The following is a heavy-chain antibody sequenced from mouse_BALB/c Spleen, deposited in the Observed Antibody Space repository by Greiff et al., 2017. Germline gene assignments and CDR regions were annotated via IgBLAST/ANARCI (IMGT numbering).Heavy chain of an antibody. CDR1: GFTFSSYA. Sequence: EVQLVESGGGLVKPGGSLKLSCAASGFTFSSYAMSWVRQTPEKRLEWVASISSGGSTYYPDSVKGRFTISRDNARNILYLQMSSLRSEDTAMYYCARRGFITTATWAMDYWGQGTSVTVSS. J-gene: IGHJ4*01. CDR2: ISSGGST. CDR3: ARRGFITTATWAMDY. V-gene: IGHV5-6-5*01. D-gene: IGHD1-2*01.